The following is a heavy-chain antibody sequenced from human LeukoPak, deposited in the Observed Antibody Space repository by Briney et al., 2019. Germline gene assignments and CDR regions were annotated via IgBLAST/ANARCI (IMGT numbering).Heavy chain of an antibody. CDR1: GYTFTGYY. J-gene: IGHJ5*02. Sequence: ASVTVSCKASGYTFTGYYMHWVRQAPGQGLEWMGWINPNSGGTNYAQKFQGRVTMTRDTSISTAYMELSRLRSDDTAVYYCARARIAARPWFDPWGQGTLVTVSS. CDR3: ARARIAARPWFDP. V-gene: IGHV1-2*02. D-gene: IGHD6-6*01. CDR2: INPNSGGT.